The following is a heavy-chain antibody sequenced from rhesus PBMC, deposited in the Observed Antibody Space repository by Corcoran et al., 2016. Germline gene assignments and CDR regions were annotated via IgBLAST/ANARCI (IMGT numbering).Heavy chain of an antibody. Sequence: QVQLQESGPGLVKPSETLSLTCAVSGGSFSRYWWSWVRQPPGKGLEWIGEINGNSGSTNYNPSLKGRVTLSNDASKEQFSLRLSSVTAADTAVYYCASVLRGLSYFDYWGQGVLVTVSS. CDR2: INGNSGST. CDR1: GGSFSRYW. CDR3: ASVLRGLSYFDY. V-gene: IGHV4-80*01. J-gene: IGHJ4*01.